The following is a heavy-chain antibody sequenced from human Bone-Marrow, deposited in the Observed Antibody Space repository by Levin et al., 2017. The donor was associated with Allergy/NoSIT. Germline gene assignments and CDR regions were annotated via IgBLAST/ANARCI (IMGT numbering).Heavy chain of an antibody. D-gene: IGHD1-26*01. J-gene: IGHJ4*02. Sequence: GESLKISCAVSGFNFNAYGMTWVRQAPGKGLEWVSTIRGSDDSTYYTDSVKGRFTISRDSSEDTLYLQMSSLRAEDTALYYCARDVGIGALDSWGQGTLVIVSS. CDR3: ARDVGIGALDS. CDR1: GFNFNAYG. V-gene: IGHV3-23*01. CDR2: IRGSDDST.